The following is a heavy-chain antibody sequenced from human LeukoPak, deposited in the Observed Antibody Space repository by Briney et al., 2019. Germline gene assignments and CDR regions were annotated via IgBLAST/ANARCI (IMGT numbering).Heavy chain of an antibody. CDR2: IYYSGNT. CDR1: GGSISSHY. J-gene: IGHJ6*03. Sequence: SETLSLTCTVSGGSISSHYWSWIRQPPGKGLEWIAYIYYSGNTNYNPSLKSRVTISVDTSKNQFSLRLSSVTAADTAVYYCAGSDCSSTSCWGGDYYYYYMDVWGKGTPVTVSS. V-gene: IGHV4-59*11. CDR3: AGSDCSSTSCWGGDYYYYYMDV. D-gene: IGHD2-2*01.